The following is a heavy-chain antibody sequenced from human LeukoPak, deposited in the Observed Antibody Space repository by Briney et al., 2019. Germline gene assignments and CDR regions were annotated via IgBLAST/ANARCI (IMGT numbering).Heavy chain of an antibody. D-gene: IGHD7-27*01. CDR3: ARDRFLADWGTVDAFDI. J-gene: IGHJ3*02. CDR2: ISSSGSTI. Sequence: GGSLRLSCAASGFTFSSYEMNWVRQAPGKGLEWVSYISSSGSTIYYADSVKGRFTISRDNAKNSLYLQMTSLRAEDTAVYYCARDRFLADWGTVDAFDIWGQGTMVTVSS. CDR1: GFTFSSYE. V-gene: IGHV3-48*03.